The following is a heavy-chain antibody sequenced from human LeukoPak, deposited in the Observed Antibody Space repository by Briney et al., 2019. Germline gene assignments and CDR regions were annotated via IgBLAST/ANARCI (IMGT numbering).Heavy chain of an antibody. J-gene: IGHJ4*02. CDR1: GFSFSSFS. D-gene: IGHD4-23*01. CDR3: AKDPNYGGNSYYFDY. Sequence: GGSLRLSCAASGFSFSSFSMNWVRQAPGKGLEWVSAMSGSGGHMYYTDSVKGRFTISRDNSKNTLYLQMNSLRAEDTAVYYCAKDPNYGGNSYYFDYWGQGTLVTVSS. CDR2: MSGSGGHM. V-gene: IGHV3-23*01.